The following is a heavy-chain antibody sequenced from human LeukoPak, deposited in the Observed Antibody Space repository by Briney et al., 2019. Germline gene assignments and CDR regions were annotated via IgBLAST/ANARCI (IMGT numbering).Heavy chain of an antibody. Sequence: SETLSLTCAVYGGSFSGYYWSWIRQPPGKGLEWIGEINHSGSTNYNPSLKSRVTISVDTSKNQFSLKLSSVTAADTAVYYCARGPRRRHSYDKHDAFDIWGQGTMVTVSS. D-gene: IGHD5-18*01. CDR2: INHSGST. CDR1: GGSFSGYY. CDR3: ARGPRRRHSYDKHDAFDI. J-gene: IGHJ3*02. V-gene: IGHV4-34*01.